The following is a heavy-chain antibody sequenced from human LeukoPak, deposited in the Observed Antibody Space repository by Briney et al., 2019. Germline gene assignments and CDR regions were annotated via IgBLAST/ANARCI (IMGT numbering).Heavy chain of an antibody. CDR1: GYTFTSYG. J-gene: IGHJ4*02. CDR2: ISAYNGNT. D-gene: IGHD3-10*01. CDR3: AMGETFGPFDY. Sequence: GASVKVSCKASGYTFTSYGISWVRQAPGQGLEWMGWISAYNGNTNYAQKLQGRVTMTRDTSTSTVYMELSSLRSEDTAVYYCAMGETFGPFDYWGQGTLVTVSS. V-gene: IGHV1-18*01.